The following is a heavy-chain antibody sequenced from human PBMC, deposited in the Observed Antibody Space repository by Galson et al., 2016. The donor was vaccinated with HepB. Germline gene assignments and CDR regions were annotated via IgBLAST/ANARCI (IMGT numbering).Heavy chain of an antibody. CDR1: GATISNDYW. Sequence: ETLSLTCAVSGATISNDYWWSWVRQSPEEGFEWLGEIYQTGTANYNPSFTRRATIPVDTSKNEISLRLDSVTAADTAVYYCARGTLGTTATMAFDYWGQGTPVSVSS. V-gene: IGHV4-4*02. CDR3: ARGTLGTTATMAFDY. J-gene: IGHJ4*02. D-gene: IGHD1-26*01. CDR2: IYQTGTA.